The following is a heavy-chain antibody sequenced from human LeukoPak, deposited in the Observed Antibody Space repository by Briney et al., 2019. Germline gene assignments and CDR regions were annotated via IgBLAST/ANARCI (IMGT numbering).Heavy chain of an antibody. CDR1: GGTFSSYA. CDR3: ARQWLPNGYFDY. J-gene: IGHJ4*02. Sequence: SVKVSCKASGGTFSSYAISWVRQAPGQGLEWMGGIIPIFGTANYAQKFQGRVTITADESTSTAYMELSSLRSEDTAVYYCARQWLPNGYFDYWGQGTLVTVSS. D-gene: IGHD6-19*01. CDR2: IIPIFGTA. V-gene: IGHV1-69*13.